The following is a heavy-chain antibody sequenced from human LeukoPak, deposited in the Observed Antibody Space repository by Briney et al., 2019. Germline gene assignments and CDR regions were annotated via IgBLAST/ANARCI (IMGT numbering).Heavy chain of an antibody. CDR2: ISYDGSNK. CDR1: GFTFSSYA. V-gene: IGHV3-30-3*01. CDR3: ARGRWLQSFFDY. J-gene: IGHJ4*02. Sequence: GGSLRLSCAASGFTFSSYAMHWVRQAPGNGLEWVAVISYDGSNKYYADSVKGRFTISRDNSKNTLYLQMNSLRAEDTAVYYCARGRWLQSFFDYWGQGTLVTVSS. D-gene: IGHD5-24*01.